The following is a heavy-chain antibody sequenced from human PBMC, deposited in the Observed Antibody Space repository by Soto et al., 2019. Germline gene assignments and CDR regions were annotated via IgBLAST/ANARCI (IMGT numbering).Heavy chain of an antibody. D-gene: IGHD3-3*01. J-gene: IGHJ4*02. CDR2: IKSKTDGGTT. Sequence: GGSLRLSCAASGFTFSNAWMSWVRQAPGKGLEWVGRIKSKTDGGTTDYAAPVKGRFTISGDDSKNTLYLQMNSLKTEDTAVYYCTTVRAIFGVVITPFDYWGQGTLVTVSS. V-gene: IGHV3-15*01. CDR3: TTVRAIFGVVITPFDY. CDR1: GFTFSNAW.